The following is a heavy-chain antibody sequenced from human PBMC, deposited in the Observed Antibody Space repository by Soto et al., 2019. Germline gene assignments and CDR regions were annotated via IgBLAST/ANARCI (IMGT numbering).Heavy chain of an antibody. Sequence: QVQLVQSGAEVKKPGASVQVSCKASGYTFANYGINWVRQAPGQGLEWMGWISAYNGDTNYAQKLQGRVTMTTDTSTSTDYMELRSLRSDDTAVYYCVRGSGYSNSWYAYWGQGTLVTVSS. CDR1: GYTFANYG. J-gene: IGHJ4*02. CDR3: VRGSGYSNSWYAY. D-gene: IGHD6-13*01. V-gene: IGHV1-18*01. CDR2: ISAYNGDT.